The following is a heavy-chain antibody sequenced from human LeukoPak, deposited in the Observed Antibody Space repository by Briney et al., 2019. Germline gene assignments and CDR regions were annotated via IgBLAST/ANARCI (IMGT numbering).Heavy chain of an antibody. J-gene: IGHJ4*02. V-gene: IGHV3-48*04. CDR1: GFTFSSFS. D-gene: IGHD4-17*01. CDR2: ITSSSSST. CDR3: ARVIGSYGDSAY. Sequence: GGPLGLSCAASGFTFSSFSMNWVRQAPGKGLERISYITSSSSSTYYADSVKGRFTISRDNAKNSLYLQMNSLRAEDTAVYYCARVIGSYGDSAYWGQGTLVTVSS.